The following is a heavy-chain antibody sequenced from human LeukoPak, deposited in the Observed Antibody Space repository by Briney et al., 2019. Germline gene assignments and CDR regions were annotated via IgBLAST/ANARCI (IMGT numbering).Heavy chain of an antibody. CDR2: IIPIFGTA. CDR3: ATYGDYRDFDS. J-gene: IGHJ5*01. Sequence: ASVKVSCKASGGTFSSYAISWVRQAPGQGLEWMGGIIPIFGTANYAQKFQGRVTITADESTSTAYMELSSLRSEDTAVYYCATYGDYRDFDSWGQGTLVTVSS. CDR1: GGTFSSYA. V-gene: IGHV1-69*13. D-gene: IGHD4-17*01.